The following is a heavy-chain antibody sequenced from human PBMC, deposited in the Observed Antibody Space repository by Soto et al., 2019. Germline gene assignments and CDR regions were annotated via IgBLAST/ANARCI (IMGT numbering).Heavy chain of an antibody. V-gene: IGHV2-5*02. Sequence: QITLKESGPTLVTPTETLTLTCTFSGFSFTTTGEGVGWIRQPPGKALEWLALIYWDDVKRYSPSLRTRLTITKDTSKNQVLLTLTNMDPVDTATYYCSHRCYLWYFDYWGQGTLVTVSS. D-gene: IGHD3-10*01. J-gene: IGHJ4*02. CDR1: GFSFTTTGEG. CDR2: IYWDDVK. CDR3: SHRCYLWYFDY.